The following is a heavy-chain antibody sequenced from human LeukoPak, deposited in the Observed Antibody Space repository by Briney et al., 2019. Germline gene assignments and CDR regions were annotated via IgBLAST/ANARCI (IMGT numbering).Heavy chain of an antibody. D-gene: IGHD5-18*01. Sequence: PGGSLRLSCAASGXTFNNAWMSWVRLAPGKGLEWVGRIKSKTDGGTADYAAPVKGRFTISRDDSKNMVFLQMNSLKIADTALYFCATEADTAMALPKNWGQGTLVTVSS. CDR2: IKSKTDGGTA. J-gene: IGHJ4*02. CDR3: ATEADTAMALPKN. V-gene: IGHV3-15*01. CDR1: GXTFNNAW.